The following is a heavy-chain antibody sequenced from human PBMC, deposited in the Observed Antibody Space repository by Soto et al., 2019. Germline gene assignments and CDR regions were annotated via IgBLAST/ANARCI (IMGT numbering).Heavy chain of an antibody. V-gene: IGHV1-69*13. CDR2: IIPIFGTA. D-gene: IGHD3-22*01. J-gene: IGHJ5*02. Sequence: GASVKVSCKAPGGTFSSYAISWVRQAPGQGLEWMGGIIPIFGTANYAQKFQGRVTITADESTSTAYMELSSLRSEDTAVYYCARARNTENYYDSSGYGYNWFDPWGQGTLVTSPQ. CDR3: ARARNTENYYDSSGYGYNWFDP. CDR1: GGTFSSYA.